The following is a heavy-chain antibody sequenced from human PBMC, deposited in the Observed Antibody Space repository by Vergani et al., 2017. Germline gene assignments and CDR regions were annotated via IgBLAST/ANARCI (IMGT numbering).Heavy chain of an antibody. CDR3: ARDISEVNRVYYGSGSLFDP. D-gene: IGHD3-10*01. J-gene: IGHJ5*02. V-gene: IGHV3-53*02. Sequence: EVQLVETGGGLIQPGGSLRLSCVVSGFSVSNNYMSWVRHRPGKGLEWVSFIFTGGTTYYEDSVKGRFTISRDNSKNTVHLQMNSLTAEDTAVYYCARDISEVNRVYYGSGSLFDPWGQGTLVTVSS. CDR1: GFSVSNNY. CDR2: IFTGGTT.